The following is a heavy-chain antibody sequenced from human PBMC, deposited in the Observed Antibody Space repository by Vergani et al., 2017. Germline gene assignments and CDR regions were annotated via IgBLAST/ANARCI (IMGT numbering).Heavy chain of an antibody. CDR2: IYHSGNT. V-gene: IGHV4-38-2*02. CDR3: ARQQQLVSHQRYYYYGMDV. D-gene: IGHD6-13*01. Sequence: QVQLQESCPGLVKPSETLSLTCTVSGYSISSGYYWGWIRQPPGKGLEWIGSIYHSGNTYYNPSLKSRVTISIDTSKNQFSLKLSSVTAADTAVYFCARQQQLVSHQRYYYYGMDVWGQGTTVTVSS. CDR1: GYSISSGYY. J-gene: IGHJ6*02.